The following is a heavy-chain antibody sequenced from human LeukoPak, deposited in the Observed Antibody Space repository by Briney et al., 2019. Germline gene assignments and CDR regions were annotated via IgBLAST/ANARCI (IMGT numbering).Heavy chain of an antibody. J-gene: IGHJ3*02. D-gene: IGHD6-25*01. Sequence: GGSLRLSCAASGFTFSSYSMNWVRQAPGKGLEWVSSISSSSYIYYADSVKGRFTISRDNAKNSLYLQMNSLRAEDTAVYYCARDSRAAAFDIWGQGTMVTVSS. CDR3: ARDSRAAAFDI. CDR2: ISSSSYI. CDR1: GFTFSSYS. V-gene: IGHV3-21*01.